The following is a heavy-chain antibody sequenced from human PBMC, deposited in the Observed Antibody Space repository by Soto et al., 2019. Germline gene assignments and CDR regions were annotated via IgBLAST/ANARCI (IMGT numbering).Heavy chain of an antibody. J-gene: IGHJ4*02. Sequence: SETLSLTCAVSGCSISSGGYSWSWILQPPGKGLEWIGYMYHSGSTYYNPSLKSRVTISIDRSKNQFSLKLSSVTAADTAVYYCARHNYGSGRTHLAYRGQGTPVPVSS. CDR2: MYHSGST. D-gene: IGHD3-10*01. CDR1: GCSISSGGYS. CDR3: ARHNYGSGRTHLAY. V-gene: IGHV4-30-2*01.